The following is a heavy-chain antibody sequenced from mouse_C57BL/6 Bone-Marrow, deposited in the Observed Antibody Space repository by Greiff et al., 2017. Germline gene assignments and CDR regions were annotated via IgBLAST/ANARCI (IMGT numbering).Heavy chain of an antibody. CDR3: ARSIYGNFSSYWYFDV. CDR2: IYPRDGST. J-gene: IGHJ1*03. V-gene: IGHV1-85*01. CDR1: GYTFTSYD. Sequence: LVESGPELVKPGASVKLSCKASGYTFTSYDINWVKQRPGQGLEWIGWIYPRDGSTKYNEKFKGKATLTVDTSSSTAYMELHSLTSEDSAVYCCARSIYGNFSSYWYFDVWGTGTTVTVSS. D-gene: IGHD2-1*01.